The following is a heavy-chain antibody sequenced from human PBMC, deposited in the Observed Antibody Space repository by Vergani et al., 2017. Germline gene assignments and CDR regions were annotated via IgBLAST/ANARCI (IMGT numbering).Heavy chain of an antibody. Sequence: EVQLVESGGVVVQPGGSLRLSCAASGFTFDDYAMHWVRQAPGKGLEWVSLISWDGGSTYYADSVKGRFTISRDNSKNTLYLQMNSLRAEDTAVYYCAKIAAAGEVFDYWGQGTLVTVSS. CDR2: ISWDGGST. J-gene: IGHJ4*02. CDR3: AKIAAAGEVFDY. V-gene: IGHV3-43D*03. CDR1: GFTFDDYA. D-gene: IGHD6-13*01.